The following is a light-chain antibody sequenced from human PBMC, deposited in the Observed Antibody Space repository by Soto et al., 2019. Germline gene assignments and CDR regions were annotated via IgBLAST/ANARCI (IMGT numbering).Light chain of an antibody. J-gene: IGKJ2*01. V-gene: IGKV3-15*01. CDR2: GAS. CDR3: QQYNHWPPYT. CDR1: QSVSTN. Sequence: EIVMTQSPATLSVSPGESVTLSCRASQSVSTNLAWFQVKPGQTPRLLIFGASTRATGVPARVSGTGSGTEFPLTVSSLQSEDVATYYCQQYNHWPPYTFGQGTKLEIK.